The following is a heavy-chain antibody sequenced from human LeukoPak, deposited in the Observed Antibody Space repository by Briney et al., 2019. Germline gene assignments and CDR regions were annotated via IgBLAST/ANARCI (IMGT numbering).Heavy chain of an antibody. CDR2: ISTYNGDT. Sequence: ASVKVSCKASGYTFTSYGISWVRQAPGQGLEWMGWISTYNGDTNYAQKLQGRVTMTTDTSTNTAYMELRSLRSDDTAVYYCARDRGYVTDRNFGYWGQGTQIIVSS. D-gene: IGHD2-15*01. J-gene: IGHJ4*02. V-gene: IGHV1-18*01. CDR1: GYTFTSYG. CDR3: ARDRGYVTDRNFGY.